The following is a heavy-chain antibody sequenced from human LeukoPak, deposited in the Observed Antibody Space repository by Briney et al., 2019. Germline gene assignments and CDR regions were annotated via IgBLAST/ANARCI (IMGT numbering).Heavy chain of an antibody. CDR2: IYYSGST. J-gene: IGHJ3*01. CDR3: ARDGFAWAGRRFAFDL. V-gene: IGHV4-59*01. Sequence: SETLSLTCAVYGGSFSGYYWSWIRQPPGKGLEWIGYIYYSGSTNYNPSLKSRVTISVDTSKNQFSLKLSSVTAADTAVYYCARDGFAWAGRRFAFDLWGQGTVVTVSS. D-gene: IGHD2-15*01. CDR1: GGSFSGYY.